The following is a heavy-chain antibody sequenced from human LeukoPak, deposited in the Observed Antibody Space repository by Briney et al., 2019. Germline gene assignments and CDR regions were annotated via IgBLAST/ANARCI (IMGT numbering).Heavy chain of an antibody. J-gene: IGHJ4*02. V-gene: IGHV1-18*01. CDR2: ISGHNGNT. CDR1: GYSFINYA. Sequence: ASVKVSCKASGYSFINYAISWVRQAPGQGLEWMGWISGHNGNTNYAQKLQGRVTMTTDTSTSTAYMELRSLRSDDTAVYYCARDRDPYYYDSSSRYWGQGTLVTVSS. D-gene: IGHD3-22*01. CDR3: ARDRDPYYYDSSSRY.